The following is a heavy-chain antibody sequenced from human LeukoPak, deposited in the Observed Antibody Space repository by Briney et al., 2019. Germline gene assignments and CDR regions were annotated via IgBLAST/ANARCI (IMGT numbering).Heavy chain of an antibody. J-gene: IGHJ4*02. CDR2: ISSSGSTK. Sequence: GGSLRLSCAASGFTFSDYYMSWIRQAPGKGLEWVSYISSSGSTKYYADSVKGRFTISRDNAKNSLYLQINSLRAEDTAVYYCARGNPNWEPFDYWGQGTLVTVSS. V-gene: IGHV3-11*04. CDR1: GFTFSDYY. CDR3: ARGNPNWEPFDY. D-gene: IGHD7-27*01.